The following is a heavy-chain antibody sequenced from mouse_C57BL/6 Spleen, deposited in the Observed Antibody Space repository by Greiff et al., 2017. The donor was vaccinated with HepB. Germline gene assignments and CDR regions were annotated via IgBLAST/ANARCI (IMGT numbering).Heavy chain of an antibody. CDR3: ARVGDYYAMDY. V-gene: IGHV1-63*01. CDR1: GYTFTNYW. J-gene: IGHJ4*01. Sequence: VQLQQSGAELVRPGTSVKMSCKASGYTFTNYWIGWAKQRPGHGLEWIGDIYPGGGYTNYNEKFKGKATLTADKSSSTAYMQFSSLTSEDSAIYYGARVGDYYAMDYWGQGTSVTVSS. CDR2: IYPGGGYT. D-gene: IGHD3-3*01.